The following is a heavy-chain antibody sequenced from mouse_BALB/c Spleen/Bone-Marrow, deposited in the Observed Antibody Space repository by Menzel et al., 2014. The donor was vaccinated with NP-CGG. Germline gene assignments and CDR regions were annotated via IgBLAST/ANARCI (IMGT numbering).Heavy chain of an antibody. D-gene: IGHD1-1*01. V-gene: IGHV1-69*02. CDR3: TRYGNSHYYAMDY. J-gene: IGHJ4*01. CDR1: GYTFTSYR. CDR2: IYPSDSYT. Sequence: VQLQQSGAELVRPGASVKLSCRASGYTFTSYRINWVKQRPGQGLEWIGSIYPSDSYTNYNQRFKDKATLTVDKSSSTAYMQLSSPTSEDSAVYYCTRYGNSHYYAMDYWGQGTSVTVSS.